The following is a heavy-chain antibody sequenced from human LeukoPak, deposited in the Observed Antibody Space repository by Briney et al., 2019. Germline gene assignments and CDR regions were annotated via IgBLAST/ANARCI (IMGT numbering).Heavy chain of an antibody. CDR1: GYSFTSYW. CDR2: IYPGDSDT. CDR3: ARSQTGGVAPDAFDI. V-gene: IGHV5-51*01. D-gene: IGHD1-26*01. Sequence: PGESLKISCKGSGYSFTSYWIGWVRQMPGKGLEWMGIIYPGDSDTRYSPSFQGQVTISADKSISTAYLQWSSLKASDTAMYYCARSQTGGVAPDAFDIWGQGTMVTVSS. J-gene: IGHJ3*02.